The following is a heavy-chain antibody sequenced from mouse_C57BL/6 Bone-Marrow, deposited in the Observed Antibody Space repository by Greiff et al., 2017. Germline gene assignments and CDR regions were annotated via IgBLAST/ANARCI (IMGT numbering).Heavy chain of an antibody. Sequence: QVQLQQSGAELVMPGASVKLSCKASGYTFTSYWMHWVKQRPGQGLEWIGEIDPSDSYTNYNQKFKGKSTLTVDKSSSTAYMQLSSLTSEDSAVYYCASGGVAHYFDVWGTGTTVTVSS. V-gene: IGHV1-69*01. CDR1: GYTFTSYW. J-gene: IGHJ1*03. CDR3: ASGGVAHYFDV. D-gene: IGHD1-1*02. CDR2: IDPSDSYT.